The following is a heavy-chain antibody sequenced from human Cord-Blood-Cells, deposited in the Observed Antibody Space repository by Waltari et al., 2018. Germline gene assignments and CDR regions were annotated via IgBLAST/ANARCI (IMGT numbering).Heavy chain of an antibody. J-gene: IGHJ4*02. V-gene: IGHV1-2*06. CDR3: ARAKRITMVQGVYYFDY. D-gene: IGHD3-10*01. CDR2: INPNSGGT. CDR1: GYTFTGYY. Sequence: QVQLVQSGAEVKKPGASVKVSCKASGYTFTGYYMHWVRQAPGQGLEWMGRINPNSGGTNYAQKFQGRVTMTRDTSISTAYMELSMLRSDDTAVYYCARAKRITMVQGVYYFDYWGQGTLVTVSS.